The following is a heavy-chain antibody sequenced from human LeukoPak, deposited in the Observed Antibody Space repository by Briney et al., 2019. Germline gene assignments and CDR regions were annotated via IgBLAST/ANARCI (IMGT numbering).Heavy chain of an antibody. D-gene: IGHD3-22*01. Sequence: GGSLRLSCAASGFTFSSYAMSWVRQAPGKGLEWVSAISGSGGSTYYADSVKGRFTVSRDNSKNTLYLQMNSLRAEDTAVYYCAKVAHYYDSSGYLNPFDYWGQGTLVTVSS. CDR1: GFTFSSYA. CDR2: ISGSGGST. J-gene: IGHJ4*02. CDR3: AKVAHYYDSSGYLNPFDY. V-gene: IGHV3-23*01.